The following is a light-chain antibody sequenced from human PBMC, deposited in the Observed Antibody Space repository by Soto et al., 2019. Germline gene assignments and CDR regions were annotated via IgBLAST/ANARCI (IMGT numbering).Light chain of an antibody. CDR2: DAS. Sequence: IGLTQSPATLSLYPGERATLSCRASQSVSSYLAWYQQKPGQAPRLLIYDASNRATGIPARFSGSGSGTDFTLTISRLEPEDFAVYYCQQYGSSPITFGQGTRLAI. CDR3: QQYGSSPIT. V-gene: IGKV3-20*01. CDR1: QSVSSY. J-gene: IGKJ5*01.